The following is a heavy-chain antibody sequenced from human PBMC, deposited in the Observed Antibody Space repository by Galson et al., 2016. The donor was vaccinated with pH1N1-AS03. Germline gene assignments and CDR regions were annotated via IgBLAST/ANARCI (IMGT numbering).Heavy chain of an antibody. CDR2: IGTSSTYI. CDR1: GFPFEDYA. J-gene: IGHJ5*02. CDR3: ARDRGWNYGGLDL. Sequence: SLRLSCAASGFPFEDYAMHWVRQAPGKGLEWVSFIGTSSTYIYYADSVKGRFTISRDNMKKSLYLQLNSLRAEDTGIYYCARDRGWNYGGLDLWGQGTLVTVSS. D-gene: IGHD1-7*01. V-gene: IGHV3-21*01.